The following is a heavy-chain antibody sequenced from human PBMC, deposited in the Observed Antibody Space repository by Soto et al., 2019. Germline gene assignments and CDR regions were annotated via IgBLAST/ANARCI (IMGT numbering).Heavy chain of an antibody. Sequence: ASVKVSCKASGYTFTGYYMHWVRQAPGQGLEWMGWINPNSGGTNYAQKFQGWVTMTRDTSISTAYMELSRLRSDDTAVYYCARDPGYYDFWSGSHIPVPLGDYYYYGMDVWGPGPTVTVSS. J-gene: IGHJ6*02. CDR2: INPNSGGT. CDR1: GYTFTGYY. CDR3: ARDPGYYDFWSGSHIPVPLGDYYYYGMDV. D-gene: IGHD3-3*01. V-gene: IGHV1-2*04.